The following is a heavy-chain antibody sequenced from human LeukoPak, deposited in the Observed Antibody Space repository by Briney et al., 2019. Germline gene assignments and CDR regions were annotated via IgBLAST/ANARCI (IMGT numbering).Heavy chain of an antibody. J-gene: IGHJ4*02. V-gene: IGHV3-30*02. CDR2: IRFHGTNK. D-gene: IGHD3-22*01. Sequence: GGSLRLSCAASGFTFSSYAMHWVRQPPGKGLEWVSFIRFHGTNKYYADSVKGRFTISRDNSKNTLYLQMNSLRAEDTAVYYCARAYYYDTSATPDYWGQGTLVTVSS. CDR3: ARAYYYDTSATPDY. CDR1: GFTFSSYA.